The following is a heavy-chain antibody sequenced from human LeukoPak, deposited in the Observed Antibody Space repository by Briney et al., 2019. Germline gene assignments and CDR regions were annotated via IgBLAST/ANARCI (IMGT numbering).Heavy chain of an antibody. Sequence: GGSLRLSCAASGFTFSSYGMHWVRQAPGKGLEWVAVIWYDGSNKYYADSVKGRFTTSRDNSKNTLYLQMNSLRAEDTAVYYCAMSGYGFPLRMDYYYYGMDVWGQGTTVNGSS. V-gene: IGHV3-33*01. CDR2: IWYDGSNK. CDR1: GFTFSSYG. CDR3: AMSGYGFPLRMDYYYYGMDV. J-gene: IGHJ6*02. D-gene: IGHD5-18*01.